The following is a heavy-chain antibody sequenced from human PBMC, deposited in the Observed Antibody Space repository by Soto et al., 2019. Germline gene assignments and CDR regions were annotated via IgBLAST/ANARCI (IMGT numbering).Heavy chain of an antibody. CDR3: ATDKIAAPKGPFDH. Sequence: SETLSLTCAVYGGSFSGYYWSWIRQPPGKGLEWIGEINHSGSTNYNPSLKSRVTISVDTSKNQFSLKLSSVTAADTAVYYCATDKIAAPKGPFDHWGQGTLVTGSS. CDR2: INHSGST. D-gene: IGHD6-6*01. V-gene: IGHV4-34*01. CDR1: GGSFSGYY. J-gene: IGHJ4*02.